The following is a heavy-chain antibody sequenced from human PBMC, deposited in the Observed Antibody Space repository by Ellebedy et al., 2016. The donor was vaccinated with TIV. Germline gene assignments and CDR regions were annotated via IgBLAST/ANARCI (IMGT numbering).Heavy chain of an antibody. D-gene: IGHD2-2*01. J-gene: IGHJ6*02. CDR2: INAGNGNT. CDR1: GYTFTSYA. V-gene: IGHV1-3*01. Sequence: ASVKVSXKASGYTFTSYAMHWVRQAPGQRLEWMGWINAGNGNTKYSQKFQGRVTITRDTSASTAYMELSSLRSEDTAVYYCAISVVVPAATYYYYGMDVWGQGTTVTVSS. CDR3: AISVVVPAATYYYYGMDV.